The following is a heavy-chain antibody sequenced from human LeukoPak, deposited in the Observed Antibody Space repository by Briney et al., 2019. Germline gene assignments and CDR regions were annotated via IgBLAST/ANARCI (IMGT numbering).Heavy chain of an antibody. CDR1: GFTVSSNY. CDR3: ARADGTGGPYDY. Sequence: GGSLRLSCAASGFTVSSNYMTWVRQAPGKGLEWVSVVYGGDTTYYADSVKGRFTVSRDNSKNTLFLQMNSLRAEDTAVYYCARADGTGGPYDYWGQGTLVTVSS. V-gene: IGHV3-53*01. J-gene: IGHJ4*02. D-gene: IGHD3/OR15-3a*01. CDR2: VYGGDTT.